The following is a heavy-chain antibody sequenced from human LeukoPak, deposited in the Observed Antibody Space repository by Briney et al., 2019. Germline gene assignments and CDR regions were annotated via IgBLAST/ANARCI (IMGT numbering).Heavy chain of an antibody. J-gene: IGHJ4*02. Sequence: GGSLRLSCAPSGFTFSSYAMHWVRQAPGKGRGWVAVISYDGRNKYYADSVKGRFTISRDNSKNTLYLQMNSLRAEDTAVYYCARDLFRRRNGVVEGYFDYWGQGTLVTVSS. CDR3: ARDLFRRRNGVVEGYFDY. D-gene: IGHD2-8*01. CDR2: ISYDGRNK. V-gene: IGHV3-30*01. CDR1: GFTFSSYA.